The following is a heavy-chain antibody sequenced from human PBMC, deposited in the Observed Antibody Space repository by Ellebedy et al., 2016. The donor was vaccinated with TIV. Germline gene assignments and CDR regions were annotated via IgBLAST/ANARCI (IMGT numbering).Heavy chain of an antibody. CDR2: IDYSGST. CDR1: GGSISSGDYY. Sequence: MPSETLSLTCTVSGGSISSGDYYWSWIRQPPGKGLAWIGYIDYSGSTYYNPSLKSRVMISVDTSRNQFSLKLSSATAADTAVYYCARDYYDYGVDAFDIWGQGTMLTVSS. CDR3: ARDYYDYGVDAFDI. J-gene: IGHJ3*02. D-gene: IGHD4-17*01. V-gene: IGHV4-30-4*01.